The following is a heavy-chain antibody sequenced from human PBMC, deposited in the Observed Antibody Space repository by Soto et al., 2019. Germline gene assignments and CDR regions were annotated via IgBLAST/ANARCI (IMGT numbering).Heavy chain of an antibody. V-gene: IGHV3-21*01. CDR3: ARGSPSDY. Sequence: EALRLCCATSVVTLSCYIMNWVRQAPGKGLEWVSSISSISSYIYYADSVKGPFTISRDNTNNSLYLQMNRLRAEDTDVYYCARGSPSDYWGQGTLVTVSS. J-gene: IGHJ4*02. CDR1: VVTLSCYI. CDR2: ISSISSYI.